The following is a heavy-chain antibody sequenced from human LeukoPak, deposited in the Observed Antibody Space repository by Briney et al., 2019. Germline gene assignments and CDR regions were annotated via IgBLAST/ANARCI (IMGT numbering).Heavy chain of an antibody. Sequence: ASVKVSCKASGYTFTTYYMHWVRQAPGQGLEWMGIINPSGGSTSYAQKFQGRVTMTRDTSTSTVYMELSSLSSEDTAVYYCARGGRERYSSGWTDAFDIWGQGTMVTVSS. CDR2: INPSGGST. CDR3: ARGGRERYSSGWTDAFDI. J-gene: IGHJ3*02. CDR1: GYTFTTYY. D-gene: IGHD6-19*01. V-gene: IGHV1-46*01.